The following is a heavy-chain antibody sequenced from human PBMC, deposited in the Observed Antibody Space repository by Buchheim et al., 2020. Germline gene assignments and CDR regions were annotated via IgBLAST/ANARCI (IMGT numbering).Heavy chain of an antibody. D-gene: IGHD1-26*01. Sequence: QVQLQESGPGLVKPSQTLSLTCTVSGGSISSGGYYWSWIRQHPGKGLEWIGYISYSGSTYYNPSLKSRVTVSVDTSKHQFSRKLSSVTAANTAVYYCARDAAGGTNYFDYWDQGTL. CDR1: GGSISSGGYY. V-gene: IGHV4-31*03. J-gene: IGHJ4*02. CDR3: ARDAAGGTNYFDY. CDR2: ISYSGST.